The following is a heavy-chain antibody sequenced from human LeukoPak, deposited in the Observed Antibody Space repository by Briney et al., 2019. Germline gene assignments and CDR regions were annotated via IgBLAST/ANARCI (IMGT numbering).Heavy chain of an antibody. V-gene: IGHV3-30-3*01. CDR2: ISYDGSNK. CDR1: GFTFSSYA. Sequence: TGGSLRLSCAASGFTFSSYAMHWVRQAPGKGLEWVAVISYDGSNKYYADSVKGRFTISRDNSKNTLYLQMNSLRAEDTAVYYCARDYSSGWYPECWGQGTLVTVSS. J-gene: IGHJ4*02. D-gene: IGHD6-19*01. CDR3: ARDYSSGWYPEC.